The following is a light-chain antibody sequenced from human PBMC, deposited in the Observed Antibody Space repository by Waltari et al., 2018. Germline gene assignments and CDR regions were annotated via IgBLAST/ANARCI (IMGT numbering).Light chain of an antibody. CDR3: CSYAGSYTLV. Sequence: QSALTQPRSVSGSPGQSVTISCTGTSSDVGCYNSFSWYQQHPGKAPKLMIYDVSKRPSGVPDRFSGSKSGNTASLTISGLQAEDEADYYCCSYAGSYTLVFGGGTKLTVL. V-gene: IGLV2-11*01. CDR2: DVS. J-gene: IGLJ2*01. CDR1: SSDVGCYNS.